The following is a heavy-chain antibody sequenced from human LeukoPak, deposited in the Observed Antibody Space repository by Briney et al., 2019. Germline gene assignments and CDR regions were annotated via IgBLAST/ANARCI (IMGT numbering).Heavy chain of an antibody. J-gene: IGHJ5*02. CDR2: IYYSGST. CDR3: ARGGDGYDWEFDP. D-gene: IGHD5-12*01. Sequence: PSETLSLTCTVSGGSISSSSYYWGWIRQPPGKGLEWIGSIYYSGSTYYNPSLKSRVTISVDTSKNQFSLKLSSVTAADTAVYYCARGGDGYDWEFDPWGQGTLVTVSS. CDR1: GGSISSSSYY. V-gene: IGHV4-39*07.